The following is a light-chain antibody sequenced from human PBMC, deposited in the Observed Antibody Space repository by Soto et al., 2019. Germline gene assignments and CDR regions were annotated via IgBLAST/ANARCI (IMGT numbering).Light chain of an antibody. CDR3: AAWDDRLSGLV. Sequence: QSVLTQPPSASGTPGQWVTISCSGSSSNIGSNYVYWYHQLPGTAPKLVIYRNNQRPSGVPDRISGYKSGTSASLAISGLRSEDEADYHCAAWDDRLSGLVFGRGTKLTVL. V-gene: IGLV1-47*01. J-gene: IGLJ2*01. CDR1: SSNIGSNY. CDR2: RNN.